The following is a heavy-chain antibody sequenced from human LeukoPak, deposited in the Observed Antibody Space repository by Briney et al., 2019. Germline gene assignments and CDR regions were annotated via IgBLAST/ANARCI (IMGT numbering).Heavy chain of an antibody. Sequence: PSETLSLTCTVSGGSITSYFWSWIRQPAGKGLEWIGRIYSSGSTNYNPSIKSRVTMSVDTSKSQFSLKLSSVTAADTAVYYCARDSSSGWYGNYFDYWGQGTLVTVSS. CDR2: IYSSGST. CDR3: ARDSSSGWYGNYFDY. CDR1: GGSITSYF. V-gene: IGHV4-4*07. D-gene: IGHD6-19*01. J-gene: IGHJ4*02.